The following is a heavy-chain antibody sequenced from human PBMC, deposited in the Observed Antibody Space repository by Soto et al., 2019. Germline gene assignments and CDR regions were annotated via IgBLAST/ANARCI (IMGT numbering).Heavy chain of an antibody. Sequence: QLQLQESGPGLVKPSETLSLTCTVSGCSISSSSYYWGWIRQPPGKGLEWIGSIYYSGSTYYNPSPKSRVTISVDTSKNQFSLKLSSVTAADTAVYYCARRGSSSWYGYWGQGTLVTVSS. CDR2: IYYSGST. CDR1: GCSISSSSYY. V-gene: IGHV4-39*01. D-gene: IGHD6-13*01. J-gene: IGHJ4*02. CDR3: ARRGSSSWYGY.